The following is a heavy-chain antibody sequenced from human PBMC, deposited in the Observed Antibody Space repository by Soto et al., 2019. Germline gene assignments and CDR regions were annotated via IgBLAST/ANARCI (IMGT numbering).Heavy chain of an antibody. D-gene: IGHD6-19*01. Sequence: QVQLQESGPGLVKPSETLSLTCTVSGGSISSYYWSWIRQPPGKGLEWIGYIYYSGSTNYNPSLKSRVTISVDTSKNQFSLKLSSVTAADTAVYYCARGRKAVAGTRSAFDIWGQGTMVTVSS. CDR2: IYYSGST. CDR3: ARGRKAVAGTRSAFDI. CDR1: GGSISSYY. J-gene: IGHJ3*02. V-gene: IGHV4-59*01.